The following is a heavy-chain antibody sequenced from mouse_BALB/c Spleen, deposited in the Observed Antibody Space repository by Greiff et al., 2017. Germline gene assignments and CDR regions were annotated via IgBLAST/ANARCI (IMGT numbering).Heavy chain of an antibody. J-gene: IGHJ4*01. CDR2: ISSGGSYT. V-gene: IGHV5-9-3*01. Sequence: DVQLVESGGGLVKPGGSLKLSCAASGFTFSSYAMSWVRQTPEKRLEWVATISSGGSYTYYPDSVKGRFTISRDNAKNTLYLQMSSLRSEDTAMYYCARHGLMDYWGQGTSVTVSS. CDR3: ARHGLMDY. CDR1: GFTFSSYA. D-gene: IGHD3-1*01.